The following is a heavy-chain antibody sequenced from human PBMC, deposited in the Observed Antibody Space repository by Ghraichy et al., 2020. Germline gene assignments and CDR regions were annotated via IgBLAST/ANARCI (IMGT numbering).Heavy chain of an antibody. V-gene: IGHV3-7*03. D-gene: IGHD3-16*01. CDR3: ARGGSVGLDY. Sequence: GESLNISCAASGFTFSSYWMSWVRQAPGKGLEWVANIKQDGSEKYYVDSVKGRFTISRDNAKNSLYLQMNSLRAEDTAVYYCARGGSVGLDYWGQGTLVTVSS. J-gene: IGHJ4*02. CDR2: IKQDGSEK. CDR1: GFTFSSYW.